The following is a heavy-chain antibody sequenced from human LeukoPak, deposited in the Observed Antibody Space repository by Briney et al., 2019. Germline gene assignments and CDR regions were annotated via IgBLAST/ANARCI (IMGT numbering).Heavy chain of an antibody. Sequence: SETLSLTCTVSRGSISSYYWSWIRQPPGEGLEWIGYISYNGSTNYNPSLKSRLTISVDTSKNQFSLKLRSVTAADTAVYFCARLGGNWNSPGKDYWARDTLVTVYS. CDR1: RGSISSYY. V-gene: IGHV4-59*08. J-gene: IGHJ4*01. CDR3: ARLGGNWNSPGKDY. D-gene: IGHD1-7*01. CDR2: ISYNGST.